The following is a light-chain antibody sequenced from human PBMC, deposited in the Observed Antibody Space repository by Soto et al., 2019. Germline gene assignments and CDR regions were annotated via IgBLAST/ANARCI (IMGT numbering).Light chain of an antibody. CDR2: DND. CDR3: GTWDSSLSAWV. CDR1: SSNIGNNH. J-gene: IGLJ3*02. V-gene: IGLV1-51*01. Sequence: QSVLTQPPSVSAAPGQKVTISCSRSSSNIGNNHASWYQHLPGTAPKLLIFDNDKRPSGIPDRFSGSKSGTSATLGITGLQTGDEADYYCGTWDSSLSAWVFGGGTKLTVL.